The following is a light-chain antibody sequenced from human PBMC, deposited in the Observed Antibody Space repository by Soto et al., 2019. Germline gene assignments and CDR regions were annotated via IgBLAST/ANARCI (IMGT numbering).Light chain of an antibody. CDR2: AVS. V-gene: IGKV3-15*01. CDR3: HHYNSYSEA. J-gene: IGKJ1*01. Sequence: EIRMTKSPVALSVSPGEGATLFCSASQSVRNNLAWYQQKPGLAPRLLIYAVSTRATGVPARFSGNGSETEFTLTISVLQSDDFATYYWHHYNSYSEAFGQGTKVDIK. CDR1: QSVRNN.